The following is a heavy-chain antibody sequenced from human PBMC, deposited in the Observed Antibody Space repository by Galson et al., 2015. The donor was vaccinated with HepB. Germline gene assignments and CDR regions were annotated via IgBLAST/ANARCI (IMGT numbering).Heavy chain of an antibody. V-gene: IGHV3-15*01. CDR2: IKSKTDGGTT. CDR1: GFTFRSYA. Sequence: SLRLSCAASGFTFRSYAMSWVRQAPGKGLEWVGRIKSKTDGGTTDYAAPVKGRFTISRDDSKNTLYLQMNSLKTEDTAVYYCTTRLWFDHYYYGMDVWGQGTTVTVSS. D-gene: IGHD3-10*01. CDR3: TTRLWFDHYYYGMDV. J-gene: IGHJ6*02.